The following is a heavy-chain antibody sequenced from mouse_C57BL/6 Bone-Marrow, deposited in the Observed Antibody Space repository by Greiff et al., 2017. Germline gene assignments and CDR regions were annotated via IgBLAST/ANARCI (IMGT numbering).Heavy chain of an antibody. CDR1: GYTFTSYG. CDR3: ARSWDYGSSFDY. J-gene: IGHJ2*01. V-gene: IGHV1-81*01. Sequence: LVESGAELARPGASVKLSCKASGYTFTSYGISWVKQRTGQGLEWIGEIYPRSGNTYYNEKFKGKATLTADKSSSTAYRELRSLTSEDSAVYSCARSWDYGSSFDYWGQGTTLTVSS. D-gene: IGHD1-1*01. CDR2: IYPRSGNT.